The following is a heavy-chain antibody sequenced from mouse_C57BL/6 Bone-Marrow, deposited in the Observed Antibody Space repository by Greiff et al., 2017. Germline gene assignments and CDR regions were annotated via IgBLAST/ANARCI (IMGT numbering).Heavy chain of an antibody. CDR2: IDPANGNT. V-gene: IGHV14-3*01. CDR3: ARFRWLLLAMDY. Sequence: EVKLQESVTVLVRPGASVKLSCTTSGFTIKNTYMHWVKQRPGQGLEWIGRIDPANGNTNYDPKFKGKANMTADTSSNTAYLQLSSLTYEDTAIYYCARFRWLLLAMDYGGQGTSVTVSS. D-gene: IGHD2-3*01. CDR1: GFTIKNTY. J-gene: IGHJ4*01.